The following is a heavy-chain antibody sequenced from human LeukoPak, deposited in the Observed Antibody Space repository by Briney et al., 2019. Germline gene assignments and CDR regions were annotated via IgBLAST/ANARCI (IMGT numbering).Heavy chain of an antibody. CDR1: EFTFSTYA. CDR2: ISGDGGIT. D-gene: IGHD6-19*01. V-gene: IGHV3-23*01. CDR3: AKSSAPGGYYYCGMDV. Sequence: GGSLRLSCAASEFTFSTYAMSWVRQAPGKGLEWVSGISGDGGITYYAGSVRGRFTISRDNSKNTLFLQMNSLRAEDTAIYYCAKSSAPGGYYYCGMDVWGQGTTVTVSS. J-gene: IGHJ6*02.